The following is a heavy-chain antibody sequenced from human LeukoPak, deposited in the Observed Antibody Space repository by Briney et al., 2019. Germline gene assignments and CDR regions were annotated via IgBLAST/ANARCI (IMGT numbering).Heavy chain of an antibody. CDR1: GFTVSRNY. CDR3: AKDMLVTTLDY. Sequence: GSLRLSCAASGFTVSRNYMSWVRQAPGKGLEWVSVIYSDGSTYYADSVKGRFTISRDNSKNTLYLQMNSLRAEDTAVYYCAKDMLVTTLDYWGQGTLVTVSS. CDR2: IYSDGST. V-gene: IGHV3-53*05. J-gene: IGHJ4*02. D-gene: IGHD4-17*01.